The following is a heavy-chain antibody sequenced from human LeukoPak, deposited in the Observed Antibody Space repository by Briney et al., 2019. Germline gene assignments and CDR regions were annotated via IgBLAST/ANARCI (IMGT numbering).Heavy chain of an antibody. Sequence: SETLSLTFTGSGGSISSSSYYWDWIRQPPGKGLEWSGSIYYSGSTYYTPSLKSRVTISVDTSKNQFSLKLSSVPAADTAVYYCARGPRIQSFYYYYSMDVWGKGTTVTVSS. CDR3: ARGPRIQSFYYYYSMDV. CDR1: GGSISSSSYY. V-gene: IGHV4-39*01. J-gene: IGHJ6*03. D-gene: IGHD3-3*01. CDR2: IYYSGST.